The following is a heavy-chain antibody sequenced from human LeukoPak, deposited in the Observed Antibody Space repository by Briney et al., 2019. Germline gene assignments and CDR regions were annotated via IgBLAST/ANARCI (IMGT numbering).Heavy chain of an antibody. D-gene: IGHD6-13*01. CDR2: ISSSSSTI. Sequence: PGGSLRLSCAASGFTFSSYSMNWVRQAPGKGLEWVSYISSSSSTIYYADSVKGRFTISRDNAKNSLYLQMNSLRAEDTAVYYCAREGGSSWYAVGAFDIWGQGTMVTVSS. CDR3: AREGGSSWYAVGAFDI. J-gene: IGHJ3*02. V-gene: IGHV3-48*04. CDR1: GFTFSSYS.